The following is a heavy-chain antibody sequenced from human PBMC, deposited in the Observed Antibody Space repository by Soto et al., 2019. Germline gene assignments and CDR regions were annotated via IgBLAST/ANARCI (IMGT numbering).Heavy chain of an antibody. J-gene: IGHJ6*02. V-gene: IGHV5-51*01. Sequence: GESLKISCKGSGYSFTSYWIGWVRQMPGKGLEWMGIIYPGDSDTRYSPSFQGQVTISADKSISTAYLQWSSLKASDTAMYYCARLRARYCTNGVCYTGVYYYGVDVSGQGTTVTVSS. CDR1: GYSFTSYW. CDR2: IYPGDSDT. CDR3: ARLRARYCTNGVCYTGVYYYGVDV. D-gene: IGHD2-8*01.